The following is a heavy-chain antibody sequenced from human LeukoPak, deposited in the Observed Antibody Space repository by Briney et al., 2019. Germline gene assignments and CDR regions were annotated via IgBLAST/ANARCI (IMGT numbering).Heavy chain of an antibody. V-gene: IGHV1-18*04. Sequence: APVKVSCKASGYSFTGYFINWVRQAPGQGLEWMGWISAYNGNTNYAQKLQGRVTMTTDTSTSTAYMELRSLRSDDTAVYYCARDTIWDYDFWSGYYTHFDYWGQGTLVTVSS. J-gene: IGHJ4*02. CDR1: GYSFTGYF. D-gene: IGHD3-3*01. CDR2: ISAYNGNT. CDR3: ARDTIWDYDFWSGYYTHFDY.